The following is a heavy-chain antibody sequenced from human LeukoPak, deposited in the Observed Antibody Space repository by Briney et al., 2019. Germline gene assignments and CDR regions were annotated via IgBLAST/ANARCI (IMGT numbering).Heavy chain of an antibody. CDR2: IYYSGST. CDR1: GGSISSGGYY. Sequence: PSETLSLTCTVSGGSISSGGYYWSWIRQHPGKGLEWIGYIYYSGSTYYNPSLKSRVTISVDTSKNQFSLKLSSVTAADTAVYYCARDSPKWLRKDYYYYGMDVWGQGTTVTVSS. V-gene: IGHV4-31*03. CDR3: ARDSPKWLRKDYYYYGMDV. J-gene: IGHJ6*02. D-gene: IGHD5-24*01.